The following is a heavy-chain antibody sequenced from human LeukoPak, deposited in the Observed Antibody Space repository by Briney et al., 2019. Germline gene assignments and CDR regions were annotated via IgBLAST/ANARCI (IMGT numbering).Heavy chain of an antibody. J-gene: IGHJ4*02. V-gene: IGHV5-51*01. CDR2: IYPGDSDT. D-gene: IGHD4-17*01. CDR1: GSRFSSYW. Sequence: GASLKISCKGSGSRFSSYWIGWVRQMPGKGLEWMGIIYPGDSDTRCSPSFQGQVTISADKSISTAYLQWSSLKASDTAMYYCARPYGDYDYWGQGTLVTVSS. CDR3: ARPYGDYDY.